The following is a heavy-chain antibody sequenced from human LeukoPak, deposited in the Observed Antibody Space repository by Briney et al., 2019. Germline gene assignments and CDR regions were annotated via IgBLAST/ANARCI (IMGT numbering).Heavy chain of an antibody. Sequence: ASVKVSCKASGYTFTSYYMHWVRQAPGQGLEWMGIINPSGGSTSYAQKFQGRATMTRDMSTSTVYMELSSLRSEDTAVYYCARAYMTATRHFDSWGQGTLVTVSS. D-gene: IGHD2-21*02. J-gene: IGHJ4*02. CDR3: ARAYMTATRHFDS. CDR2: INPSGGST. CDR1: GYTFTSYY. V-gene: IGHV1-46*01.